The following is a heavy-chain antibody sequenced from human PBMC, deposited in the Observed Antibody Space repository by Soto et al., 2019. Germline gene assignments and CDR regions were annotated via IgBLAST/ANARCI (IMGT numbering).Heavy chain of an antibody. V-gene: IGHV4-4*02. J-gene: IGHJ4*02. D-gene: IGHD7-27*01. CDR3: ATSNSKTIDN. Sequence: PSETLSLTCAVSSGSISSTYWWIWVRQSPAKGLEWLGQIYHSGTTDYNPSLKSRVTMSVDKSKNQFSLELSSVTAADTAVYYCATSNSKTIDNWGQGTLVTVSS. CDR1: SGSISSTYW. CDR2: IYHSGTT.